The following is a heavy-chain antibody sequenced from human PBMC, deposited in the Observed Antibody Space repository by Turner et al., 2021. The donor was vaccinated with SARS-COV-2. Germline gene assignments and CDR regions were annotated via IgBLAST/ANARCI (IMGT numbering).Heavy chain of an antibody. CDR2: ISSYNGNT. J-gene: IGHJ4*02. D-gene: IGHD6-19*01. CDR1: GYTCTNYG. V-gene: IGHV1-18*01. CDR3: ARDWAGGYYFDF. Sequence: QVQLARSGAGVKKPAASVKVSCKASGYTCTNYGISWGRQAPGQGLEWMGWISSYNGNTNYAQNPQGRVTLTTDTSTSTAYMEVRSLRSDETAIYYCARDWAGGYYFDFWGQGTLVTVSS.